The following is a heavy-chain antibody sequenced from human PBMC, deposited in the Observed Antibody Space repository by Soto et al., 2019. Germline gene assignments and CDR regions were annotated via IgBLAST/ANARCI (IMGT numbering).Heavy chain of an antibody. Sequence: QVQLQESGPGLVKPSETLSLTCTVSGGSVSSGTFYWSWIRQPPGKGLEWIDYIYYSGGTNYNPSLKIQGTISVDTSNNQSSLKLSSVTAADTAVYYCARGPRWLPYFDYWGQGTLDTVSS. CDR2: IYYSGGT. CDR1: GGSVSSGTFY. CDR3: ARGPRWLPYFDY. D-gene: IGHD3-22*01. V-gene: IGHV4-61*01. J-gene: IGHJ4*02.